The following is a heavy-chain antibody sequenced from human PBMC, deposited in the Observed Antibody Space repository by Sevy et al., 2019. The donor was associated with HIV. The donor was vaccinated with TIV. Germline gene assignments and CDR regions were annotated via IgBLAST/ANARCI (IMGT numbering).Heavy chain of an antibody. CDR3: ARSNWNPDSRAFDI. CDR2: IKQDGSEK. D-gene: IGHD1-20*01. Sequence: GESLKISCAASGFTFSSYWMSWVRQAPGKGLEWVANIKQDGSEKYYVDSVKGRFTISRDNAKNSLYLQMNSLRAEDTAVYYCARSNWNPDSRAFDIWGQGTMVTVSS. J-gene: IGHJ3*02. CDR1: GFTFSSYW. V-gene: IGHV3-7*01.